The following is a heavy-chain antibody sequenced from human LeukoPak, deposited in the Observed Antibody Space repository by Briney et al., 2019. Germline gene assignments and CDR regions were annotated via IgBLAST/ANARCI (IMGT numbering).Heavy chain of an antibody. J-gene: IGHJ4*02. CDR2: IYYSGST. CDR3: ATVTGTLSVGYFDY. Sequence: SETLSLTSTVSGGSISSSSYYWGWIRQPPGKGLEWIGSIYYSGSTYYNPSLKSRVTISVDTSKNQFSLKLSSVTAADTSVYYCATVTGTLSVGYFDYWAQETLDTVS. V-gene: IGHV4-39*01. D-gene: IGHD7-27*01. CDR1: GGSISSSSYY.